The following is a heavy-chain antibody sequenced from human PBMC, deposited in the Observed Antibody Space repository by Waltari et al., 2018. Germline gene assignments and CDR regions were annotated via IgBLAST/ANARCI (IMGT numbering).Heavy chain of an antibody. J-gene: IGHJ3*02. CDR1: GFTFSSYS. Sequence: EVQLVESGGGLVKPGGSLRLSCAASGFTFSSYSMNWVRQAPGKGLEWVSSISSSSSYIYYADSVKGRFTISRDNAKNSLYLQMNSLRAEDTAVYYCARDCPLLRFLEPELCAFDIWGQGTTVTVSS. CDR3: ARDCPLLRFLEPELCAFDI. CDR2: ISSSSSYI. D-gene: IGHD3-3*01. V-gene: IGHV3-21*01.